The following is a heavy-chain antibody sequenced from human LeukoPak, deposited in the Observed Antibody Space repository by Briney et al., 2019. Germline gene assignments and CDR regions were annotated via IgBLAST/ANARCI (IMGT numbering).Heavy chain of an antibody. CDR2: ISYDGSNK. Sequence: GRSVRLYCAASGFTFSSFGMQRDPEAPGKGLEGVTVISYDGSNKDDTDSVKGRFTISRDNSKNTLYLQMNSLRAEDTAVYYCEKVGGIVVVVAALDYWGQGTLVTVSS. CDR1: GFTFSSFG. D-gene: IGHD2-15*01. V-gene: IGHV3-30*18. CDR3: EKVGGIVVVVAALDY. J-gene: IGHJ4*02.